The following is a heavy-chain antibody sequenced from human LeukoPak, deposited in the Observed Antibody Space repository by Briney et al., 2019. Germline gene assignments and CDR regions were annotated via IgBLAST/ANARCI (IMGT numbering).Heavy chain of an antibody. Sequence: SETLSLTCTVSGGSISSYYWSWIRQPPGKGLEWIGYIYYSGSTNYDPSLKSRVTISVDTSKNQFSLKLSSVTAADTAVYYCASPQYINSGSYLNHDAFDIWGQGTMVTVSS. J-gene: IGHJ3*02. CDR2: IYYSGST. V-gene: IGHV4-59*08. CDR1: GGSISSYY. D-gene: IGHD1-26*01. CDR3: ASPQYINSGSYLNHDAFDI.